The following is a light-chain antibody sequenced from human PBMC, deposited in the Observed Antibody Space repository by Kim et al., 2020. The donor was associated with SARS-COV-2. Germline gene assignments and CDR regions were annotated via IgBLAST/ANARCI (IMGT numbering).Light chain of an antibody. J-gene: IGKJ4*01. Sequence: LFPGERATLSCKASQSLTRSLAWYQQKPGQAPRLLVYDVSNRATGIPARFSGSGSGTDFTLTISSLEPEDFAVYYCQQRSDGPLTFGGGTKVDIK. CDR1: QSLTRS. CDR2: DVS. V-gene: IGKV3-11*01. CDR3: QQRSDGPLT.